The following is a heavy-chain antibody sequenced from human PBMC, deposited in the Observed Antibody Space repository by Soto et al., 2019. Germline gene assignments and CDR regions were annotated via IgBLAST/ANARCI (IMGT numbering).Heavy chain of an antibody. CDR2: IYPGDSDT. J-gene: IGHJ4*02. V-gene: IGHV5-51*01. CDR1: GYKVSTWHNFTSYW. D-gene: IGHD2-21*02. Sequence: GESLKISCMGSGYKVSTWHNFTSYWIAWVRQMPGEGLEWMGIIYPGDSDTRYSPSFQGQVTISADKSISTAYLQWSSLKASDTAMYYCARLAVTPGYFDYWGQGTLVTVSS. CDR3: ARLAVTPGYFDY.